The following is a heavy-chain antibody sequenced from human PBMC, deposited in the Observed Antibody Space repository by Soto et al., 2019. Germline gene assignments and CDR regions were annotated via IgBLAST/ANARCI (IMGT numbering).Heavy chain of an antibody. CDR1: GGTFSSYA. Sequence: QVQLVQYGAEVKKPGSSVKVSCKASGGTFSSYAISWVRQAPGQGLEWMGGIIPIFGTANYAQKFQGRVTITADKSTSTVYMELSSLRSEDTAVYCCARRRSGGSCYYCGMDGCGQGTTVTVSS. J-gene: IGHJ6*02. CDR2: IIPIFGTA. V-gene: IGHV1-69*06. D-gene: IGHD2-15*01. CDR3: ARRRSGGSCYYCGMDG.